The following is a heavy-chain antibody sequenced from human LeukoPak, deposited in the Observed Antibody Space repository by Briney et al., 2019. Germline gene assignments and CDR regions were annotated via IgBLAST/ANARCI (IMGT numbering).Heavy chain of an antibody. V-gene: IGHV1-8*03. D-gene: IGHD4-23*01. CDR2: MNPNSGNT. CDR1: GYTFTSYD. Sequence: ASVKVSCKASGYTFTSYDINWVRQATGQGLEWMGWMNPNSGNTVYAQKFQGRVTITRNTSISTAYLELSSLRSEDTAVYYCARVFYGGNHRGAFDIWGQGTMVTVSS. CDR3: ARVFYGGNHRGAFDI. J-gene: IGHJ3*02.